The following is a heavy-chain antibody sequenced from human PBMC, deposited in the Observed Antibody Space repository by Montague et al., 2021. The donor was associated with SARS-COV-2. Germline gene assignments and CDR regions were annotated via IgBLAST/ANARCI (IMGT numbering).Heavy chain of an antibody. CDR3: AREDAWAYCADDCYRGWFDS. Sequence: SETLSLTCTVSVGSISAYYWSWIRQPPGKGLEWIGFIFYNGSTKYNPSLKRRVSISLDTSKNQFSLKLSSVTAADTAVYYCAREDAWAYCADDCYRGWFDSWGQGTLVTVSS. CDR2: IFYNGST. D-gene: IGHD2-21*01. V-gene: IGHV4-59*12. J-gene: IGHJ5*01. CDR1: VGSISAYY.